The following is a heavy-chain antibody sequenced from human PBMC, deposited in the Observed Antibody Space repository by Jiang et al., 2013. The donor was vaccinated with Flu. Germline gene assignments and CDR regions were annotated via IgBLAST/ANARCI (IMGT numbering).Heavy chain of an antibody. CDR1: GYTFTDHG. Sequence: SGAEVKKPGASVKVSCKASGYTFTDHGISWVRQAPGQGLEWVGWISTYRGNTDYAQKFRGRVTMTTDTSTTTAYLELRSLRSDDTAVYYCARDKGHTFDIWGQGTTVTVSS. J-gene: IGHJ3*02. CDR3: ARDKGHTFDI. V-gene: IGHV1-18*01. CDR2: ISTYRGNT.